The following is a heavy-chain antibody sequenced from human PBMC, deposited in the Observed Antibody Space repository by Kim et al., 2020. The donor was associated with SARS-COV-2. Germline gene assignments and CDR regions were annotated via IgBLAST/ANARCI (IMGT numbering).Heavy chain of an antibody. V-gene: IGHV3-23*01. CDR1: GFTFSSYA. CDR3: AKDEHYSSSSVGANWFDP. D-gene: IGHD6-6*01. Sequence: GGSLRLSCAASGFTFSSYAMSWVRQAPGKGLEWVSAISGSGGSTYYADSVKGRFTISRDNSKNTLYLQMNSLRAEDTAVYYCAKDEHYSSSSVGANWFDPWGQGTLVTVSS. CDR2: ISGSGGST. J-gene: IGHJ5*02.